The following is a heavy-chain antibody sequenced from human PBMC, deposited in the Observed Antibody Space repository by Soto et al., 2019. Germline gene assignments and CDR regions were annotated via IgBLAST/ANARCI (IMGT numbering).Heavy chain of an antibody. J-gene: IGHJ3*02. D-gene: IGHD5-12*01. CDR1: GYTFTSYG. Sequence: ASVKVSCKASGYTFTSYGISWVRQAPGQGLEWRGWSSGYNGRTNYAQKVQERGTMTTDTSTSTVYMELRSLRSEDTAVYYCASPPGYSTAFDAFDIWGQGTMVTVSS. V-gene: IGHV1-18*01. CDR2: SSGYNGRT. CDR3: ASPPGYSTAFDAFDI.